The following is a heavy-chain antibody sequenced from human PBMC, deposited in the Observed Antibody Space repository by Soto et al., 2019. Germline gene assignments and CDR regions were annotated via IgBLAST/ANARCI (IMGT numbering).Heavy chain of an antibody. J-gene: IGHJ6*03. CDR3: ARDKDLGYCSGGXCHXYYYYYYMDV. CDR1: GFTFSSYW. Sequence: EVQLVESGGGLVQPGGSLRLSCAASGFTFSSYWMSWVRQAPGKGLEWVANIKQDGSEKYYVDSVKGRFTISRDNAKNSLYLQXNSLRAEDTXVYYCARDKDLGYCSGGXCHXYYYYYYMDVWGKGTTVTVSS. V-gene: IGHV3-7*01. CDR2: IKQDGSEK. D-gene: IGHD2-15*01.